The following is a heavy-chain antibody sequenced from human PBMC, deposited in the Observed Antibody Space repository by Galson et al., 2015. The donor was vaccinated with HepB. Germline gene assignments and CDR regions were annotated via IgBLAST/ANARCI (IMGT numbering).Heavy chain of an antibody. V-gene: IGHV5-10-1*01. CDR2: IDPSDSYT. Sequence: QSGAEVKKPGESLRISCKGSGYSFTSYWISWVRQMPGKGLEWMGRIDPSDSYTNYSPSFQGHVTISADKSISTAYLQWSSLKASDTAMYYCARMGVITMIANYYYYGMDVWGQGTTVTVSS. D-gene: IGHD3-22*01. CDR3: ARMGVITMIANYYYYGMDV. J-gene: IGHJ6*02. CDR1: GYSFTSYW.